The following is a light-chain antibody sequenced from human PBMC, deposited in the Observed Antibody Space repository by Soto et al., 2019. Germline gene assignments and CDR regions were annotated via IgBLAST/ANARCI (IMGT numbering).Light chain of an antibody. CDR3: SSYTKSSTYV. V-gene: IGLV2-14*01. CDR2: DVS. Sequence: QSALTQPASVSGSPGQSITISCTGTSSDVGGYNYASWYRQHPGRAPKLMIYDVSNRPSGVSNRFSGSKSGNTASLTISGLQAEEEADYYCSSYTKSSTYVFGTGTKVTVL. CDR1: SSDVGGYNY. J-gene: IGLJ1*01.